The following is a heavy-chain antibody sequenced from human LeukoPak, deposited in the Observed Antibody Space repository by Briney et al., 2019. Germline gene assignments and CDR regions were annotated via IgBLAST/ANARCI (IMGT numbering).Heavy chain of an antibody. Sequence: KTSETLSLTCAVYGGSFSGYYWSWIRQPPGKGLEWIGEISHSGSTNYNPSLKSRVTISVDTSKDQFSLKLSSVTAADTAVYYCARHPDRGLVTKQYYFDYWGQGTLVTVSS. CDR3: ARHPDRGLVTKQYYFDY. D-gene: IGHD3/OR15-3a*01. CDR1: GGSFSGYY. CDR2: ISHSGST. J-gene: IGHJ4*02. V-gene: IGHV4-34*01.